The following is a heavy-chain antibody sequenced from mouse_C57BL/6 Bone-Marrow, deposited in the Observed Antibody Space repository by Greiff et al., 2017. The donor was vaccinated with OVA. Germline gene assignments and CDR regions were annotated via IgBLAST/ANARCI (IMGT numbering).Heavy chain of an antibody. D-gene: IGHD1-1*01. CDR2: INPNNGGT. J-gene: IGHJ1*03. CDR1: GYTFTDYY. V-gene: IGHV1-26*01. CDR3: ARRTTTVEGYFDV. Sequence: VQLQQSGPELVKPGASVKISCKASGYTFTDYYMNWVKQSHGKSLEWIGDINPNNGGTSYNQKFKGKATLTVDKSSSTAYMELRSLTSEDSAVYYCARRTTTVEGYFDVWGTGTTVTVSS.